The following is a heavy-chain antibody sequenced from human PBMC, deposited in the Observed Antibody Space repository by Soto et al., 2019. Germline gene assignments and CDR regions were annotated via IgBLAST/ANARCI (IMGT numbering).Heavy chain of an antibody. J-gene: IGHJ4*01. CDR1: GFAFSINS. D-gene: IGHD6-6*01. CDR2: ISGSSSTI. V-gene: IGHV3-48*02. Sequence: GGSLRLSCVVSGFAFSINSMNWVRQAPGKGLEWVSYISGSSSTIYYADSVKGRFTASRDNAKNSLFLQMNSLRDEDTAVYYCARATRKTNSSHPTYYFDNWRPGNLVTVSS. CDR3: ARATRKTNSSHPTYYFDN.